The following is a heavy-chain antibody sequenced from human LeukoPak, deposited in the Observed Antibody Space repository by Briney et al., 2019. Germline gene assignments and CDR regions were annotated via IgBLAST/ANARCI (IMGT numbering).Heavy chain of an antibody. CDR2: INYSGST. Sequence: SETLSLTCTVSGGSITNSYWNWIRQSPGKGLEWIGYINYSGSTNYNPSLKSRVTISVDTSKNQFSPKLSSVTAADTAVYFCARDPLSTNDFDIWGQGTMVTVSS. CDR3: ARDPLSTNDFDI. V-gene: IGHV4-59*01. J-gene: IGHJ3*02. CDR1: GGSITNSY. D-gene: IGHD1-1*01.